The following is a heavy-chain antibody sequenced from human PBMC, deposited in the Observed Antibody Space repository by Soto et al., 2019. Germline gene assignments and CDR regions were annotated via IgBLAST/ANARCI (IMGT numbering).Heavy chain of an antibody. V-gene: IGHV4-39*01. CDR2: VSYSGGP. D-gene: IGHD1-20*01. Sequence: SETLSLTCSVSGASVSSSHYWGWIRQPPGKGLEWIGSVSYSGGPYYSPSFKSRITIFVDTSDNQFSLRVRSVTATDTAVYFCARHYNTGAFFDYWGQGKLVTVSS. CDR3: ARHYNTGAFFDY. CDR1: GASVSSSHY. J-gene: IGHJ4*02.